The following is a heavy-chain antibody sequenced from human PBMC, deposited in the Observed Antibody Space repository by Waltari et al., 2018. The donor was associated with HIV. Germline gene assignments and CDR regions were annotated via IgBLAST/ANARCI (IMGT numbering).Heavy chain of an antibody. CDR3: AKDLGFVGAGDP. CDR1: GFTFSSYA. CDR2: ISGSGGST. V-gene: IGHV3-23*01. D-gene: IGHD2-21*01. Sequence: EVQLLESGGGLVQPGGSLRLSCAASGFTFSSYAMSWVRQAPGKGLEGVSAISGSGGSTYYADSVKGRFTISRDNSKNTLYLQMNSLRAEDTAVYYCAKDLGFVGAGDPWGQGTLVTVSS. J-gene: IGHJ5*02.